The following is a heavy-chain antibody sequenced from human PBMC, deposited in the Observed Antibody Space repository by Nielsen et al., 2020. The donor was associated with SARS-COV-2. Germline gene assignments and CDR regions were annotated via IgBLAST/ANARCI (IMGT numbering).Heavy chain of an antibody. V-gene: IGHV4-59*01. CDR3: ARALPDYYYAMDV. Sequence: SETLSLTCAISGGSISRYYWSWIRQPPGKGLEWIGYTYYSGRTDYNPSLKSRVTISLDTSKNQFSLRLTSATAADTAFYYCARALPDYYYAMDVWGQGATVTVS. J-gene: IGHJ6*02. CDR1: GGSISRYY. CDR2: TYYSGRT.